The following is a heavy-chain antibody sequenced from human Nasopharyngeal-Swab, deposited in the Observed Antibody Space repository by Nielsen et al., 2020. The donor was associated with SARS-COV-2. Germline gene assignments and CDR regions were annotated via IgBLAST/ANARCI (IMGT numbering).Heavy chain of an antibody. CDR1: GFTFSSYD. D-gene: IGHD4-23*01. J-gene: IGHJ4*02. Sequence: GESLKISCAASGFTFSSYDMHWVRQATGKGPEWVSAIGSGGDTYYPGSVKGRFTISRENAKNSLYLQMNSLRAEDTAVYYCAGGNSADHWGQGTLVTVSS. V-gene: IGHV3-13*01. CDR3: AGGNSADH. CDR2: IGSGGDT.